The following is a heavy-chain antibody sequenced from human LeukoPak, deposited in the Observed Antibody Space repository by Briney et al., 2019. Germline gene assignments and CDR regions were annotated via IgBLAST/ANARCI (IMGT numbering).Heavy chain of an antibody. CDR1: GYIFSNYW. D-gene: IGHD5-24*01. Sequence: ESLKLSCKVSGYIFSNYWIVWVRQMPGKGLEWTGIIYPGDSETRYSPSFQGQVTISVDKSISTAYLQWSSLKASDTAMYYCARRGDGYSLDSWGRGTLVTVSS. CDR3: ARRGDGYSLDS. CDR2: IYPGDSET. J-gene: IGHJ4*02. V-gene: IGHV5-51*01.